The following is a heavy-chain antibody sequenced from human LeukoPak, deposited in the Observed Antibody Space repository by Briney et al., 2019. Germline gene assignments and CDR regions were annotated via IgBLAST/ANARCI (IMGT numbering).Heavy chain of an antibody. CDR3: AKGAAAGKVDWFDR. J-gene: IGHJ5*02. CDR2: IAGGGNSA. Sequence: GGSLRLSCAASGFTFSAFAMTWVRQAPGKAPGWVSSIAGGGNSAFYADSVKGRFTFSRDTSKNTLYLQMNSLRGHGTAVYYCAKGAAAGKVDWFDRWGQGTLVTVSS. D-gene: IGHD6-13*01. V-gene: IGHV3-23*01. CDR1: GFTFSAFA.